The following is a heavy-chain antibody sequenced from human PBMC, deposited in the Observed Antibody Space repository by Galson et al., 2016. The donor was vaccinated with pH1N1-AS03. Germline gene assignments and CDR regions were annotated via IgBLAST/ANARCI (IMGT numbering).Heavy chain of an antibody. V-gene: IGHV1-69*13. CDR3: ARDRYRDTSTDFYESAY. D-gene: IGHD2/OR15-2a*01. CDR2: VIPPSGTT. Sequence: SVKVSCKASAGTFATFAVSWVRQARGQGLEWMGGVIPPSGTTTYAQKFQGRVTITADASTGTAYMELSSLRSDDTAVYYCARDRYRDTSTDFYESAYCGQRTLVIVSS. J-gene: IGHJ4*02. CDR1: AGTFATFA.